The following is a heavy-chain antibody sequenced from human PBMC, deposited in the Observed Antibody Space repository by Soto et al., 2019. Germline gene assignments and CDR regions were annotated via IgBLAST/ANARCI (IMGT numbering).Heavy chain of an antibody. Sequence: QVQLVQSGAEVKKPGSSVKVSCKASGGTFSSYAISWVRQAPGQGLEWMGGIIPIFGTANYAQKFQGRVTITAVESTSTAYRELGSLRSEYTAVYYGASPTMPLYYYDGMDVWGQGTTVTVSS. D-gene: IGHD2-2*01. CDR1: GGTFSSYA. CDR2: IIPIFGTA. V-gene: IGHV1-69*12. J-gene: IGHJ6*02. CDR3: ASPTMPLYYYDGMDV.